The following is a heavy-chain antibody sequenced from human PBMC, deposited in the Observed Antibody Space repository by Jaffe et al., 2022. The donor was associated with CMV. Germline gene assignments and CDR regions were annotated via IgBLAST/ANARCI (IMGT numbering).Heavy chain of an antibody. D-gene: IGHD6-6*01. CDR3: ARMYSSSWPLADY. V-gene: IGHV3-21*01. J-gene: IGHJ4*02. CDR2: ISSSSSYI. CDR1: GFTFSSYS. Sequence: EVQLVESGGGLVKPGGSLRLSCAASGFTFSSYSMNWVRQAPGKGLEWVSSISSSSSYIYYADSVKGRFTISRDNAKNSLYLQMNSLRAEDTAVYYCARMYSSSWPLADYWGQGTLVTVSS.